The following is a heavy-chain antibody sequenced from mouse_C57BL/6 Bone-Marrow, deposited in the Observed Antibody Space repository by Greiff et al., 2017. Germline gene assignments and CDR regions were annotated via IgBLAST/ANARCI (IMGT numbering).Heavy chain of an antibody. V-gene: IGHV1-81*01. Sequence: QVQLQQSGAELARPGASAKLSCKASGYTFTSYGISWVKQRTGQGLEWIGEIYPRSGNTYYNEKFKGKATLTADQSSSTAYMEIRSLTSEDSALYFCARRGYYYGSSYHYYAMDYWGQGTSVTVSS. CDR3: ARRGYYYGSSYHYYAMDY. D-gene: IGHD1-1*01. CDR2: IYPRSGNT. CDR1: GYTFTSYG. J-gene: IGHJ4*01.